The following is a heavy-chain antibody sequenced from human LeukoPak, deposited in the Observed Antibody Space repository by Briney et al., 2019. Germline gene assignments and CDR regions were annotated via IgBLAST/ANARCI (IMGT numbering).Heavy chain of an antibody. CDR2: ISSSGSTI. CDR3: AELGITMIGGV. J-gene: IGHJ6*04. Sequence: GGSLRLSCAASGFTFSSYEMNWGRQAPGKGPEGVSYISSSGSTIYYADSVKGRFTISRDNAKNSLYLQMNSLRAEDTAVYYCAELGITMIGGVWGKGTTVTISS. CDR1: GFTFSSYE. D-gene: IGHD3-10*02. V-gene: IGHV3-48*03.